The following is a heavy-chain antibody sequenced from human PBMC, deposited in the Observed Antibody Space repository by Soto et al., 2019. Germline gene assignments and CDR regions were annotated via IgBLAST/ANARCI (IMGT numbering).Heavy chain of an antibody. D-gene: IGHD2-2*01. CDR2: IYYSGST. CDR1: GGSISSGGYY. V-gene: IGHV4-31*03. Sequence: PSETLSLTCTVSGGSISSGGYYWSWIRQHPGKGLEWIGYIYYSGSTYYNPSLKSRVTISVDTSKNQFSLKLSSVTAADTAVYYCARGGEYCSSTSCYGRKRDYYYYYGMDVWGQGTTVTVSS. CDR3: ARGGEYCSSTSCYGRKRDYYYYYGMDV. J-gene: IGHJ6*02.